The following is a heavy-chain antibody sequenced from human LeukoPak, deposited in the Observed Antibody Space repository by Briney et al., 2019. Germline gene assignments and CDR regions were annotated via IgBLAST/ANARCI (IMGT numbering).Heavy chain of an antibody. CDR1: GGSFSGDY. J-gene: IGHJ4*02. CDR3: ARTYDSSGYYYAFDY. Sequence: SETLSLTCAVSGGSFSGDYWSWIRQPPGKGLEWIGEINHSGSTNYNPSLKSRVTISVDTSKNQFSLKLSSVTAAHTAVYYCARTYDSSGYYYAFDYWGQGTLVTVSS. D-gene: IGHD3-22*01. CDR2: INHSGST. V-gene: IGHV4-34*01.